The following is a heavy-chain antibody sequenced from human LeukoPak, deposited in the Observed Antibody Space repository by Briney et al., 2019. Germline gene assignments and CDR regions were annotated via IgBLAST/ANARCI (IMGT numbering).Heavy chain of an antibody. CDR2: VYYSGST. CDR3: ARGIRYPFDY. CDR1: GGSISSHY. D-gene: IGHD1-1*01. V-gene: IGHV4-59*11. J-gene: IGHJ4*02. Sequence: SETLSLTCTVSGGSISSHYWSWIRQPPGKGLEWIGYVYYSGSTNYNPSLKSRVTISVDTSKNQISLKLTSVTAADTAVYYCARGIRYPFDYWGQGTLVTVSS.